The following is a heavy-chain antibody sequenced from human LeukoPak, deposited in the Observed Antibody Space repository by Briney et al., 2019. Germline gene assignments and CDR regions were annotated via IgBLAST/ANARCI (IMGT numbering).Heavy chain of an antibody. CDR2: ISSNGGST. V-gene: IGHV3-64D*09. D-gene: IGHD1-1*01. CDR1: GFTFSSYA. Sequence: PGGSLRLSCAASGFTFSSYAMHWVRQAPGKGLEYVLAISSNGGSTYYADSVKGRFTISRDNSKNTLYLQMSSLRAEDTAVYYCVKVGAYNWNDGPFDYWGQGTLVTVSS. J-gene: IGHJ4*02. CDR3: VKVGAYNWNDGPFDY.